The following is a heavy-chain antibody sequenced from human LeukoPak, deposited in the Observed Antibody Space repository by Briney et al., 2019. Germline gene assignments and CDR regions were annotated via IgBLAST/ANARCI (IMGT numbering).Heavy chain of an antibody. CDR2: IGNTGST. D-gene: IGHD1-1*01. V-gene: IGHV4-59*01. CDR3: ARYDPTTNDACDY. J-gene: IGHJ4*02. Sequence: SETLSLTCTESGGSISVYYWSWVRHPPRAGLGLIAYIGNTGSTTYTPSLKSRVTISVDTSKNSFSMRLTCVTAADTAVYYCARYDPTTNDACDYWGQGTLVTVSS. CDR1: GGSISVYY.